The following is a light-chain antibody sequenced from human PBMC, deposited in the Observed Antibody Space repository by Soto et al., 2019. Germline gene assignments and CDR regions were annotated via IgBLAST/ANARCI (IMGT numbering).Light chain of an antibody. CDR3: SSYTGSNTQV. Sequence: QSALTQPASVSGSPGQSISISCTGTSSDVGGYNYVSWYQHHPGKAPKVMIYAVTNRPSGVSNRFSGSKSGNTASLTTSGLQAEDEADYYCSSYTGSNTQVFGTGTKVTVL. CDR2: AVT. J-gene: IGLJ1*01. V-gene: IGLV2-14*01. CDR1: SSDVGGYNY.